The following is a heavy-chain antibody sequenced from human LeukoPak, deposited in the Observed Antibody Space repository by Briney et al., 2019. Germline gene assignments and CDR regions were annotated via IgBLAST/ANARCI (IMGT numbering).Heavy chain of an antibody. Sequence: GASVKVACKASGYTFTSYGISWLRQAPGQGLEWMGWISGYNGQTNYAQKLQGRVTMTTDTSTSTAYMELRSLRSDDTAVYYCARPVTTVGFDYWGQGNLVTVSS. V-gene: IGHV1-18*01. CDR2: ISGYNGQT. CDR3: ARPVTTVGFDY. CDR1: GYTFTSYG. D-gene: IGHD4-23*01. J-gene: IGHJ4*02.